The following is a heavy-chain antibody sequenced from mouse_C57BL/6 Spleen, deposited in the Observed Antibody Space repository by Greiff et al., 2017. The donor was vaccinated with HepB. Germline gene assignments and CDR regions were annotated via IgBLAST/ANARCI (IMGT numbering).Heavy chain of an antibody. V-gene: IGHV1-80*01. D-gene: IGHD2-1*01. J-gene: IGHJ2*01. CDR1: GYAFSSYW. Sequence: QVQLQQSGAELVKPGASVKISCKASGYAFSSYWMNWVKQRPGKGLEWIGQIYPGDGDTNYNGKFKGKATLTADKSSSTAYMQLSSLTSEDSAVYFCASLRGYYGNYEGFDYWGQGTTLTVSS. CDR2: IYPGDGDT. CDR3: ASLRGYYGNYEGFDY.